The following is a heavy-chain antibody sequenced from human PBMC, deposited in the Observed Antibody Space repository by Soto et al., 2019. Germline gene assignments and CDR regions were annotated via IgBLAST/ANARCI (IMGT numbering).Heavy chain of an antibody. Sequence: PGGSLRLSCAASGFTSSSYAMSWVRQAPGKGLEWVSGISGSGGSTHYADSVKGRFTISRDNSKNTLYLQMNSLRVEDTAVYYCAKALSGSYYDLDYWGQGTQVTVSS. V-gene: IGHV3-23*01. CDR3: AKALSGSYYDLDY. CDR2: ISGSGGST. J-gene: IGHJ4*02. CDR1: GFTSSSYA. D-gene: IGHD1-26*01.